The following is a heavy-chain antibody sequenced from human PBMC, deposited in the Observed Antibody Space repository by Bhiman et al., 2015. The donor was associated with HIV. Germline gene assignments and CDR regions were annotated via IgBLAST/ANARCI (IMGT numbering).Heavy chain of an antibody. CDR3: AKDIRDCSSTSCYLYSSSSRYYYGMDV. V-gene: IGHV3-43D*03. D-gene: IGHD2-2*01. CDR2: ISWDGGST. J-gene: IGHJ6*02. CDR1: GFTFDDYA. Sequence: EVQLVESGGVVVQPGGSLRLSCAASGFTFDDYAMHWVRQAPGKGLEWVSLISWDGGSTYYADSVKGRFTISRDNSKNSLYLQMNSLRAEDTALYYCAKDIRDCSSTSCYLYSSSSRYYYGMDVWGQGP.